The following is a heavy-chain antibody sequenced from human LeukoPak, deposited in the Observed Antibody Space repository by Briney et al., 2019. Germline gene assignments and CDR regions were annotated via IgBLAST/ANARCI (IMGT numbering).Heavy chain of an antibody. CDR3: AKDASPYSSSRHFDY. CDR1: GFTFSSYG. V-gene: IGHV3-30*02. D-gene: IGHD6-13*01. CDR2: IRYDGSNK. Sequence: GGSLRLSCAASGFTFSSYGMHWVRQAPGKGLEWVAFIRYDGSNKYYADSVKGRFTISRDNSKNTLYLQMNSLRAEDTAVYYCAKDASPYSSSRHFDYWGQGTLVTVSS. J-gene: IGHJ4*02.